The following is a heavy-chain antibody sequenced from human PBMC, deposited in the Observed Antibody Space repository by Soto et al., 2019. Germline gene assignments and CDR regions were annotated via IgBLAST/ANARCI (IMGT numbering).Heavy chain of an antibody. J-gene: IGHJ4*02. CDR2: IYYSGST. Sequence: SETLSLTCTVSGGSISSNSYYWSWVRQHPEKGLEWIGYIYYSGSTYYNPSLKSRLTISVDTSKNQFSLKLSSVTAADTAVYYCAGYSYDSTAYPYWGQGTLVTVSS. V-gene: IGHV4-31*03. CDR3: AGYSYDSTAYPY. CDR1: GGSISSNSYY. D-gene: IGHD3-22*01.